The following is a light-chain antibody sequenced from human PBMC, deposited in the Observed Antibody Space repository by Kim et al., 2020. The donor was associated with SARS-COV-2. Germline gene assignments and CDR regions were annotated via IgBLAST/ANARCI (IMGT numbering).Light chain of an antibody. J-gene: IGKJ1*01. CDR2: GAS. CDR1: QNINNY. Sequence: ASVGDRVTLTCRAGQNINNYLNWYQQRPGRAPKLLIYGASSLQSGVSSRFSGSGSGTDFTLTISSLQPEDFATYYCQQSYGASWTFGQGTKVDIK. V-gene: IGKV1-39*01. CDR3: QQSYGASWT.